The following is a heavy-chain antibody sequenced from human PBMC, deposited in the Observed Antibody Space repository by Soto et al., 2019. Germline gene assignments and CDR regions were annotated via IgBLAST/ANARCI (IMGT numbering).Heavy chain of an antibody. CDR2: IYYSGST. J-gene: IGHJ5*02. CDR1: GGSISSYY. Sequence: KPSETLSLTCTVSGGSISSYYWSWIRQPPGKGLEWIGYIYYSGSTNYSPSLKSRVTISVDTSKNQFSLKLSSVTAADTAVYYCARVHTTTLDSSSSSANEQNWFDPWGQGTLVTVSS. CDR3: ARVHTTTLDSSSSSANEQNWFDP. V-gene: IGHV4-59*01. D-gene: IGHD6-6*01.